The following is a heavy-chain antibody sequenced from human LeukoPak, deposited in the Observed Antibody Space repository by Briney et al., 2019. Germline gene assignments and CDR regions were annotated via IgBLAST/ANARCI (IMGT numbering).Heavy chain of an antibody. CDR2: IYYSGST. V-gene: IGHV4-59*01. CDR3: ARGSGVSSDY. J-gene: IGHJ4*02. Sequence: SETLSLTCTVSGGSISSYYWSWIRQPPGKGLEWIGYIYYSGSTNYNPSLKSRVTISVGTSKDQFSLKPSSVTAADTAVYYCARGSGVSSDYWGQGTLVTVSS. D-gene: IGHD3-10*01. CDR1: GGSISSYY.